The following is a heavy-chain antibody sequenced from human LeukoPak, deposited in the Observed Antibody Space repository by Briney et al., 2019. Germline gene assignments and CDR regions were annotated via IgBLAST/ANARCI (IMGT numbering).Heavy chain of an antibody. D-gene: IGHD2-15*01. V-gene: IGHV3-30*02. CDR2: IRYDGSNK. CDR1: GFTFSSYG. J-gene: IGHJ3*02. Sequence: SGGSLRLSCAASGFTFSSYGMHWVRQAPGKGLEWVGFIRYDGSNKYYADSVKGRFTISRDNFKNTLYLQMNSLRAEDTAVYYCANFSEYCSGGSCFDAFDIWGQGTMVTVSS. CDR3: ANFSEYCSGGSCFDAFDI.